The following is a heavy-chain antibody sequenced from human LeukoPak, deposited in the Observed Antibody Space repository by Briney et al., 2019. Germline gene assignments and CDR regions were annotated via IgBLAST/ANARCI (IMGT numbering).Heavy chain of an antibody. Sequence: GGSLRLSCAASGFTFSSYSMNWVRQAPGKGLEWVSSVSSSSSYIYYADSVKGRFTISRDNAKNSLYLQMNSLRAEDTAVYYCAKNRGYSYGPEDYRGQGTLVTVSS. CDR3: AKNRGYSYGPEDY. V-gene: IGHV3-21*04. D-gene: IGHD5-18*01. CDR2: VSSSSSYI. J-gene: IGHJ4*02. CDR1: GFTFSSYS.